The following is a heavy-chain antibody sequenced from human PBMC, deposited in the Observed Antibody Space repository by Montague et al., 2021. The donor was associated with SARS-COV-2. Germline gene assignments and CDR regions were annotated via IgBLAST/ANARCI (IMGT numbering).Heavy chain of an antibody. CDR2: ISSSSSYT. V-gene: IGHV3-11*05. Sequence: SLSLSCAASGFTFSDYYMSWIRQAPGKGLEWVSYISSSSSYTNYADSVKGRFTISRDNAKNSLYLQMNSLRAEDTAVYYCARDMRVCYYDSSGYYYYYGMDVWGQGTTVTVSS. CDR3: ARDMRVCYYDSSGYYYYYGMDV. D-gene: IGHD3-22*01. CDR1: GFTFSDYY. J-gene: IGHJ6*02.